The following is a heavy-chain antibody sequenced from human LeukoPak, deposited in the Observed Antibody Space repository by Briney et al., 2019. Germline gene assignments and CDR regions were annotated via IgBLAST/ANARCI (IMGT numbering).Heavy chain of an antibody. CDR2: INGVGDAP. J-gene: IGHJ4*02. CDR3: AKSRLDDGAKRAHFDY. D-gene: IGHD3-16*01. V-gene: IGHV3-23*01. Sequence: GGSLRLSCAASGITFSSYAMHWVRQAPGKGLEWVAAINGVGDAPYYADSVKGRFTLSRDNSEKTLYLQVDSLGAEDTAVYYCAKSRLDDGAKRAHFDYWGQGTLVTVSS. CDR1: GITFSSYA.